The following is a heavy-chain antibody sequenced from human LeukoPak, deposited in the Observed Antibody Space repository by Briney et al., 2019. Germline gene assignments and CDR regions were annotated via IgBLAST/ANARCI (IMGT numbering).Heavy chain of an antibody. CDR3: ARDRQQMDREGYFDL. CDR2: ISSTTRTI. CDR1: GFTFSTHN. D-gene: IGHD6-13*01. Sequence: GGSLRLSCAASGFTFSTHNMNWVRQAPGKGLEWVSYISSTTRTIYYADSVKGRFTISRDNAKNSLYLQMNSLRDEDAAVYYCARDRQQMDREGYFDLWGRGTLVTVSS. J-gene: IGHJ2*01. V-gene: IGHV3-48*02.